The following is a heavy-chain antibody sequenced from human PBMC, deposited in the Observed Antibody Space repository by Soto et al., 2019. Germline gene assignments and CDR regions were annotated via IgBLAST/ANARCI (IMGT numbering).Heavy chain of an antibody. CDR1: GFSFSNYN. CDR3: ARGYYGDYVVDF. V-gene: IGHV3-48*02. CDR2: ISSSCSTI. D-gene: IGHD4-17*01. J-gene: IGHJ4*02. Sequence: EVQLVESGGGLVQPGGSLRLSCAASGFSFSNYNMNWVRQAPGKGLEWVSYISSSCSTIYYADSVKGRFTISRDNAKNSLYLQMNSLRDEDTAVYYCARGYYGDYVVDFWGQGTLITVSS.